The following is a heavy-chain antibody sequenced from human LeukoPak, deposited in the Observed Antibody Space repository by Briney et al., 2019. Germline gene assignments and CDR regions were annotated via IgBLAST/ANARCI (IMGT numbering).Heavy chain of an antibody. CDR1: GGTFSSYA. Sequence: ASVKVSCKASGGTFSSYAISWVRQAPGQGLEWMGGIIPIFGTANYAQKFQGRVTITADKSTTTAYMALRSLRSADTAVYYCARALGPVGATGPDSYYYYYMDVWGKGTTVTVSS. V-gene: IGHV1-69*06. CDR2: IIPIFGTA. CDR3: ARALGPVGATGPDSYYYYYMDV. J-gene: IGHJ6*03. D-gene: IGHD1-26*01.